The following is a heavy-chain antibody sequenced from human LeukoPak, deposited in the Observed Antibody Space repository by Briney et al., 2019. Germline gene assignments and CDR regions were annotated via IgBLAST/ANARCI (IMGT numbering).Heavy chain of an antibody. CDR1: GFPFSSHV. CDR3: ARGLRIPDSSGYLSDY. V-gene: IGHV3-48*01. D-gene: IGHD3-22*01. Sequence: PGGSLRLSCAASGFPFSSHVLSWVRQAPGKGLEWIAYINHNGEAIYYPDFVKGRFIISRDNAKSSLFLQMNDLRAEDTAVYYCARGLRIPDSSGYLSDYWGQGTLVTVSS. J-gene: IGHJ4*02. CDR2: INHNGEAI.